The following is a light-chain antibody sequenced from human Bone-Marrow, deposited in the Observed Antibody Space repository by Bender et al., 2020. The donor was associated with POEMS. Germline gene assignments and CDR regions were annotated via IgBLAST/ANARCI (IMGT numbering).Light chain of an antibody. CDR2: EGS. V-gene: IGLV2-23*01. J-gene: IGLJ3*02. CDR3: CSYSSTSTLV. CDR1: SSDIGTYNL. Sequence: QSALTQPASVSGSPGQSITISCTGTSSDIGTYNLVSWYQQHPGKAPKFIIYEGSKRPSGVSNRFSGSKSGNTASLTISGLQPEDEADYYCCSYSSTSTLVFGGGTKLTVL.